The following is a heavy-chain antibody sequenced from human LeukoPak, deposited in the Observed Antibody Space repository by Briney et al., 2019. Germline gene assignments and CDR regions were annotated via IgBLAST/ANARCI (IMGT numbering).Heavy chain of an antibody. CDR1: AFTFSSYG. Sequence: GGSLRLSCAASAFTFSSYGMHWVRQAPGKGLEWVSYISSSSSTIYYADSVKGRFTISRDNAKNSLYLQMNSLRAEDTAVYYCAREPILAAALYDAFDIWGQGTMVTVSS. V-gene: IGHV3-48*01. CDR2: ISSSSSTI. CDR3: AREPILAAALYDAFDI. D-gene: IGHD6-13*01. J-gene: IGHJ3*02.